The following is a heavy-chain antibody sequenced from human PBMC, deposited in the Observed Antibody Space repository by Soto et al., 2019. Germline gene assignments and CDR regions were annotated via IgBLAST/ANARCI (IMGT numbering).Heavy chain of an antibody. J-gene: IGHJ4*02. CDR1: GFTFSSYA. Sequence: GGSLRLSCAASGFTFSSYAMSWVRQAPGKGLEWVANIKQDGGKKYYVDSVKGRFTISRDNAKNSLYLQMNSLRAEDTAVYYCARATALTTVDYFDYWGQGTLVTVSS. V-gene: IGHV3-7*01. CDR2: IKQDGGKK. CDR3: ARATALTTVDYFDY. D-gene: IGHD4-4*01.